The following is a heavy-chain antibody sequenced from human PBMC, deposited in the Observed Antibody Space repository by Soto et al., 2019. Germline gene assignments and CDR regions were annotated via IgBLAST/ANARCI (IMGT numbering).Heavy chain of an antibody. V-gene: IGHV4-61*01. CDR2: IYYSGST. J-gene: IGHJ6*02. CDR1: GGSVSSGSYY. Sequence: PSETLSLTCTVSGGSVSSGSYYWSWIRQPPGKGLEWIGYIYYSGSTNCNPSLKSRVTISVDTSKNQFSLKLSSVTAADTAVYYCARARIVVVPAAMHYYYYYGMDVWGQGTTVTVSS. D-gene: IGHD2-2*01. CDR3: ARARIVVVPAAMHYYYYYGMDV.